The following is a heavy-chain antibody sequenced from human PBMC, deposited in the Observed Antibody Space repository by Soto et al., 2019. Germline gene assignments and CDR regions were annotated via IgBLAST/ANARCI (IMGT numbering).Heavy chain of an antibody. CDR3: ARQGVVAAITYYFDY. CDR1: VGPIGISSYY. D-gene: IGHD2-15*01. J-gene: IGHJ4*02. V-gene: IGHV4-39*01. CDR2: IYYSGST. Sequence: SETLSLTCTVFVGPIGISSYYGGWFGQPPWKGLEWIGSIYYSGSTYYNPSLKSRVTMSLDTSKNQFSLKLSSVTAADTAVYYCARQGVVAAITYYFDYWGQGTLVTVSS.